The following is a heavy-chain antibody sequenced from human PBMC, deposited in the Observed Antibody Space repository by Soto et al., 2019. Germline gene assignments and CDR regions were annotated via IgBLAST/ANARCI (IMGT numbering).Heavy chain of an antibody. CDR1: GFTFSSYG. D-gene: IGHD2-2*01. Sequence: GGSLRLSCAASGFTFSSYGMRWVRQAPGKGLEWVAVIWYDGSNKCYADSVKGRFTISRDNAKNSLYLLMNSLRAEDTAFYYCAKAPSYCSSTSCYSEFDPWGQGTLVTVSS. V-gene: IGHV3-30*02. CDR2: IWYDGSNK. CDR3: AKAPSYCSSTSCYSEFDP. J-gene: IGHJ5*02.